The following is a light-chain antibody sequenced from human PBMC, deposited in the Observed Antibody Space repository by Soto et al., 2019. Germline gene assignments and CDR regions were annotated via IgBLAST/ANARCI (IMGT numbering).Light chain of an antibody. Sequence: EIVLTQSPATLSLSPGERATLSCRASQSVSSYLAWYQQKPGQAPRLLIYDASNRATGIPARFSGSGSGTDFTLTISRLEPEDFAVYYCQQRSNWPRTFGQGIXL. CDR2: DAS. CDR3: QQRSNWPRT. J-gene: IGKJ1*01. V-gene: IGKV3-11*01. CDR1: QSVSSY.